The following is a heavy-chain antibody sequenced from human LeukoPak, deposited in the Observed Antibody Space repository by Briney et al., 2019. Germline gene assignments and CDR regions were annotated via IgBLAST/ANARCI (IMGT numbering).Heavy chain of an antibody. Sequence: SESLSLTCSVSGGSISNYFWTWIRQPPGKGREWIGYIYSSGSTSYNPSLKSRVTISVDTSKNRFSLKLSTVTAADTAVYYCARRPTGDPKFDYWGQGTLVTVSS. D-gene: IGHD7-27*01. V-gene: IGHV4-59*08. CDR3: ARRPTGDPKFDY. J-gene: IGHJ4*02. CDR1: GGSISNYF. CDR2: IYSSGST.